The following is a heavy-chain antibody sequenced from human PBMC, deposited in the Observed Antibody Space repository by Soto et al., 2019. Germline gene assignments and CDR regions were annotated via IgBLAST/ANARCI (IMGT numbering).Heavy chain of an antibody. CDR1: GFTFSSYS. J-gene: IGHJ4*02. CDR3: ARGGKGYYYDSSGYADY. D-gene: IGHD3-22*01. V-gene: IGHV3-21*01. Sequence: GGSLRLSCAASGFTFSSYSMNWVRQAPGKGLEWVSSISSSSSYIYYADSVKGRFTISRDNAKNSLYLQMNSLRAEDTAVYYCARGGKGYYYDSSGYADYWGQGTLVTVSS. CDR2: ISSSSSYI.